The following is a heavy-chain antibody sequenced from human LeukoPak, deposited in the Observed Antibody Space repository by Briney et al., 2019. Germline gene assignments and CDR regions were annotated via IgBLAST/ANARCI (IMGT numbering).Heavy chain of an antibody. J-gene: IGHJ4*02. V-gene: IGHV3-66*01. CDR3: AIGHYRNIPG. CDR2: IYTDGST. Sequence: GGSLRLSCAASGFTVSSKYMNWVREAPGKGLEWVSVIYTDGSTYYADSVRARFSISRDDSKNTLSLQMNSLRAEDTAVYYCAIGHYRNIPGWGQGTLVTVSS. D-gene: IGHD1/OR15-1a*01. CDR1: GFTVSSKY.